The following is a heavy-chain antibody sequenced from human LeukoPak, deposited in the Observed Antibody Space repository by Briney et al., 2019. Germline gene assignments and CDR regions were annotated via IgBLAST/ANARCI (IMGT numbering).Heavy chain of an antibody. CDR3: ARAGLGSYYGRYYFDY. Sequence: GSLRLSCAASGFSFSSYGMNWVRQAPGKGLEWIGSIYYSGNTYYNPSLKSRVTISVDTSKNQFSLKLSSVTAADTAVYYCARAGLGSYYGRYYFDYWGQGTLVTVSS. V-gene: IGHV4-39*01. J-gene: IGHJ4*02. CDR1: GFSFSSYG. CDR2: IYYSGNT. D-gene: IGHD1-26*01.